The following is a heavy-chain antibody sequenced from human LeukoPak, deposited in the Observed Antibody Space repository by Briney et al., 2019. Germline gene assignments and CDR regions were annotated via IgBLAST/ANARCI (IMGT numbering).Heavy chain of an antibody. Sequence: GGSLRLSCAASGFTFSSYAMHWVRQAPGKGLEWVAVISYDGSNKYYADSVKGRFTISRDNSKNTLYLQMNSLRAEDTAVYYCARDLIVVVITNWFDPWGQGTLVTVSS. CDR2: ISYDGSNK. D-gene: IGHD3-22*01. V-gene: IGHV3-30-3*01. CDR3: ARDLIVVVITNWFDP. CDR1: GFTFSSYA. J-gene: IGHJ5*02.